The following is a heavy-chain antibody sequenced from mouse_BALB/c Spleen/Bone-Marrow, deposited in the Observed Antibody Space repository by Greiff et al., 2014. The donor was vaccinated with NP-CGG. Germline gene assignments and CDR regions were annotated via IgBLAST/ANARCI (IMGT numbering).Heavy chain of an antibody. CDR3: ASVEVHAMDY. CDR2: ISYDGSN. V-gene: IGHV3-6*02. CDR1: GYSITSGYY. J-gene: IGHJ4*01. D-gene: IGHD2-14*01. Sequence: VQLQQPGPGLVNPSQPLSLTCPVTGYSITSGYYWNWIRQFPGNKLEWLGYISYDGSNHYNPSLTNRVSITRDTSKNQFFLKLNSVATEDTATYYCASVEVHAMDYWGQGTSVTVSS.